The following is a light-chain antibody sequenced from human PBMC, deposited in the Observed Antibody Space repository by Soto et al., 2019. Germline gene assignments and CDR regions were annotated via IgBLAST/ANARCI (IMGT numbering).Light chain of an antibody. Sequence: EIVMTQSPATLSLSPGDRATLSFRASQSVSIKLAWYQQKPGQAPRLLIYDASTRATGIPARFSGSVSGTDFTLTISSLQPEDFASYYCQQSYSNPWTFGQGTKVDIK. CDR2: DAS. CDR3: QQSYSNPWT. J-gene: IGKJ1*01. CDR1: QSVSIK. V-gene: IGKV3-15*01.